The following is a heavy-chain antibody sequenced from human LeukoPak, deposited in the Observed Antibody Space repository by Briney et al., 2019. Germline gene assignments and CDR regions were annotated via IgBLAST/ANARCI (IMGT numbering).Heavy chain of an antibody. D-gene: IGHD6-19*01. V-gene: IGHV1-18*01. CDR2: IDSYNGKT. J-gene: IGHJ4*02. CDR3: ARGHSLEQWLHFDY. Sequence: GAALKVSCQDCGCTFTLKGWCRVRQAPGQALEWVGWIDSYNGKTNYAQRLQGRVTMTTDTSTSTAYMELRSLRSDDTAVYYCARGHSLEQWLHFDYWGQGTLVTVSS. CDR1: GCTFTLKG.